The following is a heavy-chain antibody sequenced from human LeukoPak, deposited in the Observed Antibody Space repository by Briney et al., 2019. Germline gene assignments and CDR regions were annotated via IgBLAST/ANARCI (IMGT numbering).Heavy chain of an antibody. J-gene: IGHJ4*02. CDR1: GFTSSNYW. V-gene: IGHV3-7*03. Sequence: GGSLRLSCAASGFTSSNYWMTWVRQAPGKGLEWVANIKPDESEKYYVGSVKGRFTISRDNAKNSLYLQMNSLRAEDTAVYYCAKWGPYDILTGRINWGRGTLVTVSS. CDR2: IKPDESEK. D-gene: IGHD3-9*01. CDR3: AKWGPYDILTGRIN.